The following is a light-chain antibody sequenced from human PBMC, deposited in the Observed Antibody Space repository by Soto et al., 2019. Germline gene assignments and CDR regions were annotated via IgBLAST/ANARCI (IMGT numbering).Light chain of an antibody. CDR3: CSYAGSYTL. V-gene: IGLV2-11*01. CDR2: DVS. Sequence: QSALTQPRSVSGSPGQSVTISCTGTSSDVGGYNFVSWYQQHPNKAPKLIIYDVSQRPSGVPDRFSASKSGNTASLTISGLQAEDEADYYCCSYAGSYTLFGGGTQLTVL. J-gene: IGLJ2*01. CDR1: SSDVGGYNF.